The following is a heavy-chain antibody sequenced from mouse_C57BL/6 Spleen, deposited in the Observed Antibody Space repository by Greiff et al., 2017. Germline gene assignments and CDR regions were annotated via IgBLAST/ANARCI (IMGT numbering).Heavy chain of an antibody. J-gene: IGHJ4*01. V-gene: IGHV1-15*01. CDR2: IDPETGGT. CDR1: GYTFTDYE. Sequence: QVQLQQSGAELVRPGASVTLSCKASGYTFTDYEMHWVKQTPVHGLEWIGAIDPETGGTAYNQKFKGTAILTADKSSSTAYMELRSLTSEDSAVYYCTRTDGYYAMDYWGQGTSVTVSS. D-gene: IGHD2-3*01. CDR3: TRTDGYYAMDY.